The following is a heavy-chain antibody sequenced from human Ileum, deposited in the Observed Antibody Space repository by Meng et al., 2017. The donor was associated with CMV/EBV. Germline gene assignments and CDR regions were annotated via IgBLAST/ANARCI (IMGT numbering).Heavy chain of an antibody. CDR1: GFTFSRYS. V-gene: IGHV3-48*02. J-gene: IGHJ4*02. Sequence: GESLKISCAASGFTFSRYSMSWVRQAPGKGLEWVSYISRSSSTIYYGDSVKGRFTMSRDSSKNSLYLQMNGLRDEDTAVYYCAKDQEWELPHYFDYWGQGTLVTVSS. CDR2: ISRSSSTI. D-gene: IGHD1-26*01. CDR3: AKDQEWELPHYFDY.